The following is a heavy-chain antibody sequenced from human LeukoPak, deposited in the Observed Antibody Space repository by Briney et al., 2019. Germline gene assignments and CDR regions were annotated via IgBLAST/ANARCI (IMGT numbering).Heavy chain of an antibody. J-gene: IGHJ4*02. CDR3: GKTTVGYSSGRYPGWPVDY. V-gene: IGHV3-23*01. Sequence: GGSLRLSCAASGFAFNSYAMYWVRQAPGKGLEWISGIFGSGGSPHYADSVKGRFAISRDNSQEIVYLQLDSLRVEDTALYYCGKTTVGYSSGRYPGWPVDYWGQGALVTVSS. CDR2: IFGSGGSP. D-gene: IGHD2-15*01. CDR1: GFAFNSYA.